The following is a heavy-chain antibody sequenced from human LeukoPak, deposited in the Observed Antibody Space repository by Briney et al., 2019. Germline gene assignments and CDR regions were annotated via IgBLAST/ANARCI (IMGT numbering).Heavy chain of an antibody. J-gene: IGHJ5*02. V-gene: IGHV3-23*01. Sequence: PGGSLRLSRAASGFTFSSYAMTWVRQAPGKGLEWVSGISGSGGSTYYAAAVKGRFTISRDNSKNTLYLQMNSLRAEDTAVYYCAKDPSGSSSSWEDWFDPWGQGTLVTVSS. CDR3: AKDPSGSSSSWEDWFDP. CDR2: ISGSGGST. CDR1: GFTFSSYA. D-gene: IGHD6-6*01.